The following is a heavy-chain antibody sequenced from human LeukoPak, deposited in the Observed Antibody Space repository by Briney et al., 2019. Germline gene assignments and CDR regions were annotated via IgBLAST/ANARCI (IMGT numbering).Heavy chain of an antibody. J-gene: IGHJ3*02. V-gene: IGHV4-34*01. CDR3: ASNRIVWLRASFDI. D-gene: IGHD5-12*01. CDR1: GGSFSGYY. CDR2: INHSGST. Sequence: SETLSLTCAVYGGSFSGYYWSWIPQPPGKGLEWIGEINHSGSTNYNPPLKSRLTISVDTSKNQFSLKLGSVTAADTAVYYCASNRIVWLRASFDIWGQGTMVSVSS.